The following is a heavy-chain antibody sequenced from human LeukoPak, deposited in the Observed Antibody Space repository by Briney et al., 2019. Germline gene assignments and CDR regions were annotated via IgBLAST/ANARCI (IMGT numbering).Heavy chain of an antibody. D-gene: IGHD3-10*01. CDR2: IYTSGST. CDR3: ARDDIYYYGSGSYYWFDP. CDR1: GDSISGSSYY. Sequence: SETLSLTCTVSGDSISGSSYYWGWIRQPPGKGLEWIGRIYTSGSTNYNPSLKSRVTMSVDTSKNQFSLKLSSVTAADTAVYYCARDDIYYYGSGSYYWFDPWGQGTLVTVSS. V-gene: IGHV4-39*07. J-gene: IGHJ5*02.